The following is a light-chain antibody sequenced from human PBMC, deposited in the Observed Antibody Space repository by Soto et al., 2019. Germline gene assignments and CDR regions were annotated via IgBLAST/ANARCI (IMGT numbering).Light chain of an antibody. Sequence: DIQMTQSPSTLSASVGDRVTITCRASQSISSWLAWYQQKPGKAPKLLIYKASSLESGVPSRFSGSGSGTEFTLTISSLQPDDFATDYGQQYNSNPWTFGQGTKVEIK. J-gene: IGKJ1*01. V-gene: IGKV1-5*03. CDR2: KAS. CDR1: QSISSW. CDR3: QQYNSNPWT.